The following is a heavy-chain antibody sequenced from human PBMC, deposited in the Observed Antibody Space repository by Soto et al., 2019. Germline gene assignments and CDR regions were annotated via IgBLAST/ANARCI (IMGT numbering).Heavy chain of an antibody. CDR1: GGSISSYY. CDR2: IYSNGNT. V-gene: IGHV4-4*07. CDR3: ARGGAVATTAHFDH. Sequence: SDTLSLTWTVSGGSISSYYWSWMRLPAGKGLEWIGRIYSNGNTYYNPSLKSRVSMSVDTSKNQFSLILKSVTAADTAVYYCARGGAVATTAHFDHWGQGTLVTVSS. J-gene: IGHJ4*02. D-gene: IGHD5-12*01.